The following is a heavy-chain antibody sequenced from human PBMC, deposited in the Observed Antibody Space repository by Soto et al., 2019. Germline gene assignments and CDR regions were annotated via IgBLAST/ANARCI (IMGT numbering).Heavy chain of an antibody. D-gene: IGHD2-21*01. V-gene: IGHV4-39*01. CDR2: VYHNGGA. CDR1: GVSIHNSHSF. Sequence: SETLSLTCTVSGVSIHNSHSFWAWIRQPPGKGLQFIASVYHNGGAHYNSSLKSRVTISVDTANSQVSLRMRSLTAADTAFYYCGRVVEGATRHTDPDSWGQGILVTVSS. J-gene: IGHJ5*01. CDR3: GRVVEGATRHTDPDS.